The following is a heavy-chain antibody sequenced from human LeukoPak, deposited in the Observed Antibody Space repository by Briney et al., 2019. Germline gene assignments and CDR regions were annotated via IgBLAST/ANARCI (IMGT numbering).Heavy chain of an antibody. CDR1: GYTFTSYY. J-gene: IGHJ2*01. Sequence: ASVKVFCKASGYTFTSYYVHWVRQTPGQGLEWMGWINPKSGDTNYAQKFQGRVTMTRDTSIVTAYMELSSLTSDDTGVYYCGVHWGSGYYFDLWGRGILVTVSS. CDR3: GVHWGSGYYFDL. CDR2: INPKSGDT. V-gene: IGHV1-2*02. D-gene: IGHD7-27*01.